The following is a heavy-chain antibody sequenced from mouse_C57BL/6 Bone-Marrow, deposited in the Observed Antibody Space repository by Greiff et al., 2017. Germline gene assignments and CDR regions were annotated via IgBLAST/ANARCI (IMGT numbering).Heavy chain of an antibody. CDR1: GFTFSSYG. D-gene: IGHD1-1*01. J-gene: IGHJ4*01. CDR2: ISSGGSYT. Sequence: EVHLVESGGDLVKPGGSLKLSCAASGFTFSSYGMSWVRQTPDKRLEWVATISSGGSYTYYPDSVKGRFTISRDNAKNTLYLQMSSLKSEDTAMYSCARTPTTVGYAMDYWGQGTSVTVSS. CDR3: ARTPTTVGYAMDY. V-gene: IGHV5-6*01.